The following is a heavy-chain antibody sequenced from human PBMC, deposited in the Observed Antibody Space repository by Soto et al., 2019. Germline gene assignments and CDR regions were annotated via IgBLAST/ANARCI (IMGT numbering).Heavy chain of an antibody. J-gene: IGHJ5*02. V-gene: IGHV4-30-2*01. D-gene: IGHD2-2*01. CDR1: GCSISSGGYS. Sequence: SETLSLTSAVSGCSISSGGYSWSWIRQPPGKGLEWIGYIYHSGSTYYNPSLKSRVTISVDRSKNQFSLKLSSVTAADTAVYYCARVPDRWGQGTLVTVSS. CDR3: ARVPDR. CDR2: IYHSGST.